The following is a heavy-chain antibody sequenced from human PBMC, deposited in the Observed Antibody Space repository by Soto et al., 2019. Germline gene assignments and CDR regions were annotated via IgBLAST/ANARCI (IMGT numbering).Heavy chain of an antibody. J-gene: IGHJ6*02. CDR1: GFTFSSYG. Sequence: GGSLRLSCAASGFTFSSYGMHWVRQAPGKGLEWVAVIWYDGSNKYYADSVKGRFTISRDNSKNTLYLQMNSLRAEDTAVYYCARERYSTPPFYYYYGMDVWGQGTTVTVSS. CDR2: IWYDGSNK. CDR3: ARERYSTPPFYYYYGMDV. D-gene: IGHD6-13*01. V-gene: IGHV3-33*01.